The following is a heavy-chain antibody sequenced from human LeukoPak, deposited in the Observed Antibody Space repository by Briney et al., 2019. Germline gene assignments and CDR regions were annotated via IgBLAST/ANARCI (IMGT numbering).Heavy chain of an antibody. Sequence: SGGSLRLSCAASGFSRFTFNYYAMTWVRQAPGKGLEWVAVISYGGSNKYYADSVKGRFTISRDNSKNTLYLQMNSLRAEDTAVYYCARGGSGYSYGWAFDYWGQGTLVTVSS. D-gene: IGHD5-18*01. CDR1: GFSRFTFNYYA. CDR3: ARGGSGYSYGWAFDY. V-gene: IGHV3-30-3*01. J-gene: IGHJ4*02. CDR2: ISYGGSNK.